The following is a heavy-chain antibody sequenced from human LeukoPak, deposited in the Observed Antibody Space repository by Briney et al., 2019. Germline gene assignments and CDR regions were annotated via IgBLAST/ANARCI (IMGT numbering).Heavy chain of an antibody. CDR3: ARAPGIGWPYFFEY. CDR1: GFTFSGFW. Sequence: PGGSLRLSCAVSGFTFSGFWMSRSRQAPGKGLEWVSTISSSGGTAYYADSVKGRFTISGDSTKNTLWLQMNSLRAEDAALYYCARAPGIGWPYFFEYWGQGTLVTVSS. CDR2: ISSSGGTA. V-gene: IGHV3-23*01. J-gene: IGHJ4*02. D-gene: IGHD6-19*01.